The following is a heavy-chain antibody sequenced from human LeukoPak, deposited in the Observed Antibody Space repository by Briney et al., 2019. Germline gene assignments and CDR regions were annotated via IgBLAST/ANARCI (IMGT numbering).Heavy chain of an antibody. V-gene: IGHV3-21*01. J-gene: IGHJ4*02. Sequence: GRSLRLSCAASGFTFSSCSMNWVRQAPGKGLEWVSSISSTSSYISYTDSVKGRFTISRDNAKNSLYLQMNSLRAEDTAVYYCARAEQRYYYDTSGLRLPDYWGQGTLVTVSS. CDR3: ARAEQRYYYDTSGLRLPDY. CDR2: ISSTSSYI. D-gene: IGHD3-22*01. CDR1: GFTFSSCS.